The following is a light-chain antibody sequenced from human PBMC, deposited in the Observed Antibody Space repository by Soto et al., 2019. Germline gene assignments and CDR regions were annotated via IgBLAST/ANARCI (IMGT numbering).Light chain of an antibody. V-gene: IGKV1-5*01. CDR2: HAS. Sequence: DIQLTHFPPTLPASVGDKVPITCRASQSISNWLDWYQKEPGPAPKDLIYHASNVQTGVPSRFSGSGSTTEFTLPISSLHPDDFATYYCQGANTFGPGTKVDIK. CDR3: QGANT. J-gene: IGKJ3*01. CDR1: QSISNW.